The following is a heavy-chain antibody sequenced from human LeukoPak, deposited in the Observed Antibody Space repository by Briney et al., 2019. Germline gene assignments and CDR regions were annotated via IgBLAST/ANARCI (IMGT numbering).Heavy chain of an antibody. D-gene: IGHD5-18*01. V-gene: IGHV5-51*01. CDR1: GYSFTSYW. Sequence: GQSLKISCKVFGYSFTSYWISWVGKMPEKGLEWMGIIYPSDSDTRYNTSFQGQATISADQPIRTPYLQWASLEASDTPMYYCRRRNRYSCGEIYYYGMDGWGQGTTVT. J-gene: IGHJ6*02. CDR3: RRRNRYSCGEIYYYGMDG. CDR2: IYPSDSDT.